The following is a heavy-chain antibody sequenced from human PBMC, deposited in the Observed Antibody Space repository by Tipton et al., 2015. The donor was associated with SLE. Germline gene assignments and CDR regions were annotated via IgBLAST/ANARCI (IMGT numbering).Heavy chain of an antibody. V-gene: IGHV3-74*01. CDR1: GFTFDDYA. CDR2: INSDGSST. CDR3: AGGLVHSYSNMDC. J-gene: IGHJ6*03. Sequence: SLRLSCTASGFTFDDYAIHWVRQPPGKGLEWVSRINSDGSSTSYADSVKGRFTISRDNAKNTLYLQMNSLRAEDTAMYYCAGGLVHSYSNMDCSAKGHTVHVSS. D-gene: IGHD6-6*01.